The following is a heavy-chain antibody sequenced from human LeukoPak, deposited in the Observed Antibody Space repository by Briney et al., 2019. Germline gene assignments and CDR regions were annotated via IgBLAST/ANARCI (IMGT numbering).Heavy chain of an antibody. D-gene: IGHD2-2*01. CDR3: ARTTSSTSFNFDY. CDR2: IDWDDDK. CDR1: GFSLSTSGVC. V-gene: IGHV2-70*11. J-gene: IGHJ4*02. Sequence: SGPTLVNPTQTLTLTCTFSGFSLSTSGVCVSWIRQPPGKTLEWLARIDWDDDKYYSTSLKTSLTISKDTSKNQVVLTMTNMDPEDTATYYCARTTSSTSFNFDYWGQGTLVTVSS.